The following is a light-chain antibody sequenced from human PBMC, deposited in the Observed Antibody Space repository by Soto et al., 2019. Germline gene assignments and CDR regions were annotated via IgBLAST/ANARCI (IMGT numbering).Light chain of an antibody. CDR3: QQSYSAPPLT. CDR2: GAS. V-gene: IGKV1-39*01. Sequence: DVQMTQSPSSLSASVGDRVTITCRASQDIDIFLNRYHQKPGRAPNLLVYGASTLQEGVPSRFTGSGSGTDFSLTISGLQPEDFGTYYCQQSYSAPPLTFGAGTKVDIK. J-gene: IGKJ4*01. CDR1: QDIDIF.